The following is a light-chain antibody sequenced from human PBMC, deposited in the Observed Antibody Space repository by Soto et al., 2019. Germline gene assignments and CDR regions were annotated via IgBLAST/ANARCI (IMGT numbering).Light chain of an antibody. CDR2: DVS. J-gene: IGLJ1*01. CDR3: SSYTTSSTPPYV. V-gene: IGLV2-14*01. CDR1: SSDVGGYNY. Sequence: QSVLTQPASVSGSPGQSITISCTGTSSDVGGYNYVSWYQQHPGKAPKLMIYDVSDRPSGVSNRFSGSKSGNTASLTISGLQAEDEGDYYCSSYTTSSTPPYVFGTGTKSPS.